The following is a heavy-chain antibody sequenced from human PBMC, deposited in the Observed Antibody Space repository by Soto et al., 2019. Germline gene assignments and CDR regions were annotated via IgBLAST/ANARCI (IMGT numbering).Heavy chain of an antibody. J-gene: IGHJ4*02. D-gene: IGHD5-18*01. CDR3: ARDSRQTAMVTPFSY. V-gene: IGHV3-30-3*01. CDR2: ISYDGSNK. CDR1: GFTFSSYA. Sequence: PGGSLRLSCAASGFTFSSYAMHWVRQAPGKGLEWVAVISYDGSNKYYADSVKGRFTISRDNSKNTLYLQMNSLRAEDTAVYYCARDSRQTAMVTPFSYWGQGTLVTVSS.